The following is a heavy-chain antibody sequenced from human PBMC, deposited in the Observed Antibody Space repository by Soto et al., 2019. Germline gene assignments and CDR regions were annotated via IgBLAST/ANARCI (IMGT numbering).Heavy chain of an antibody. V-gene: IGHV1-69*04. CDR3: ATSYGPGYPAFDF. J-gene: IGHJ4*02. CDR2: VNPILSMS. Sequence: QVQLVQSGAEVKRPGSSVKVSCKASGDTFNFYSINWVRQAPGLGLEWMGRVNPILSMSNYAQRFQGRVTITGDKSTRTAYMDLSVLRSEDTAIYYCATSYGPGYPAFDFWGQGALVTVSS. D-gene: IGHD3-16*01. CDR1: GDTFNFYS.